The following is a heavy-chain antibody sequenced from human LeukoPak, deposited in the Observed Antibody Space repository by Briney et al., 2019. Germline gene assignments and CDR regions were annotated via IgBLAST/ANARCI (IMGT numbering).Heavy chain of an antibody. CDR3: AKSFSDIAAAPYGH. D-gene: IGHD6-13*01. J-gene: IGHJ4*02. CDR1: GFTFSSYV. Sequence: PGGSLRLSCAASGFTFSSYVMSWVRQAPGKGLEWVSAISGSGGSTYYADSVKGRFTISRDNSKNTLYLQMNSLRAEDTAVYYCAKSFSDIAAAPYGHWGQGTLVTVSS. CDR2: ISGSGGST. V-gene: IGHV3-23*01.